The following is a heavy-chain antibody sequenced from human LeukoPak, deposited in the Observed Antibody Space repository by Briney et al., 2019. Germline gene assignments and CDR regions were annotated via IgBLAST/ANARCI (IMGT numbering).Heavy chain of an antibody. CDR3: ARMVVVPAATTLPTTLYYYYGMDV. J-gene: IGHJ6*02. D-gene: IGHD2-2*01. CDR1: GYSFTSYW. CDR2: IYPGYSDT. V-gene: IGHV5-51*01. Sequence: GESLKISCKGSGYSFTSYWIGWVRQMPGKGLEWMGIIYPGYSDTRYSLSFQGQVTISADESISTAYLQWSSLKASDTAMYYCARMVVVPAATTLPTTLYYYYGMDVWGQGTTVTVSS.